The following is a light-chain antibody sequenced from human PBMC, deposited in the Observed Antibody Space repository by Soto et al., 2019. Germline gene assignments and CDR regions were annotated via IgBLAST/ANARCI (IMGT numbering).Light chain of an antibody. CDR2: GSS. Sequence: ELVRTQSQATLSVSPVERSTLSFRASQSVSSNLAWYQQKPGQAHRLIIYGSSTRATGIQARFSGSGSGTDFTITIRSMQSEDFEVYYCKKYDNWQWTVGIGNKVDIK. CDR1: QSVSSN. J-gene: IGKJ1*01. CDR3: KKYDNWQWT. V-gene: IGKV3-15*01.